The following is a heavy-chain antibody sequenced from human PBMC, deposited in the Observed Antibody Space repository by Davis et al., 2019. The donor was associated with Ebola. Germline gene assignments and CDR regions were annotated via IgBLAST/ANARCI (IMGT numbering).Heavy chain of an antibody. J-gene: IGHJ6*02. V-gene: IGHV3-9*01. CDR3: AKDKFPLRYFDTLGMDV. Sequence: SLKISCAASGFTFDDYAMHWVRQAPGKGLEWVSGISWNSGSIGYADSVKGRFTISRDNAKNSLYLQMNSLRAEDTAVYYCAKDKFPLRYFDTLGMDVWGQGTTVTVSS. CDR1: GFTFDDYA. D-gene: IGHD3-9*01. CDR2: ISWNSGSI.